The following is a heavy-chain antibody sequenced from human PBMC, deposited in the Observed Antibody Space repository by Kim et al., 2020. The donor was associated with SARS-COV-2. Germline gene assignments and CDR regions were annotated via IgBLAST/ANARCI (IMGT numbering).Heavy chain of an antibody. D-gene: IGHD5-12*01. CDR3: ARALGYSGYEQLDAFDI. J-gene: IGHJ3*02. V-gene: IGHV3-53*01. Sequence: SVKGRFTISRDNYKNTLYLQMNSLRAEDTAVYYCARALGYSGYEQLDAFDIWGQGTMVTVSS.